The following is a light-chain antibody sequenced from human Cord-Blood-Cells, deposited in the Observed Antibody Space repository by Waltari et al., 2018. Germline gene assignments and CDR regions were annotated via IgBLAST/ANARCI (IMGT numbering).Light chain of an antibody. Sequence: DIQMTQSPSSLSASVGYRVTITCRASQSISSYLNWYQQKPGKAPKLLIYAASSLQSGVPSSFSGSGSGTDFTLTISSLQPEDFATYYCQQCYSTPFTFGPGTKVDIK. CDR2: AAS. J-gene: IGKJ3*01. CDR1: QSISSY. V-gene: IGKV1-39*01. CDR3: QQCYSTPFT.